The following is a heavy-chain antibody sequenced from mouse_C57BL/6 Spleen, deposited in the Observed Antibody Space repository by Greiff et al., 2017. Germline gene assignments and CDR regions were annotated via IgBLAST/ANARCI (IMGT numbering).Heavy chain of an antibody. CDR3: TRDEDGVVDY. V-gene: IGHV5-9-1*02. D-gene: IGHD1-1*01. Sequence: EVKVVESGEGLVKPGGSLKLSCAASGFTFSSYAMSWVRQTPEKRLEWVAYISSGGDYIYYADTVKGRFTISRDNARNTLYLQMSSLKSVDTAMYYCTRDEDGVVDYWGQGTTLTVSS. CDR1: GFTFSSYA. CDR2: ISSGGDYI. J-gene: IGHJ2*01.